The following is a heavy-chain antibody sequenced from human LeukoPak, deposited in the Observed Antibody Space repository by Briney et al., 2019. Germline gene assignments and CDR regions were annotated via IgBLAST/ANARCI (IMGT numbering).Heavy chain of an antibody. CDR2: IKQDGSEK. CDR1: GFTSSSYW. V-gene: IGHV3-7*01. Sequence: PGGSLRLSCAASGFTSSSYWMSWVRQAPGKGLEWVANIKQDGSEKYYVDSVKGRFTISRDNAKNSLYLQMNSLRAEDTAVYYCARDRGIVGTTGYYYMDVWGKGTTVTVSS. CDR3: ARDRGIVGTTGYYYMDV. J-gene: IGHJ6*03. D-gene: IGHD1-26*01.